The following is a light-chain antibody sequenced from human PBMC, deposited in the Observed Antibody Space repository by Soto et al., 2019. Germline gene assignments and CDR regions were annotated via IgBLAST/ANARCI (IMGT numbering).Light chain of an antibody. CDR3: QQLKSLPLS. J-gene: IGKJ4*01. V-gene: IGKV1-9*01. Sequence: IQFTQSPSSLSASVGDRVTITCRASQGISSSLAWYQQQPGKAPKLLIYAASTLQSGVPSRFSGSGSGTDFTLTISSMQPEDFANYYCQQLKSLPLSFGGGTKVDIK. CDR1: QGISSS. CDR2: AAS.